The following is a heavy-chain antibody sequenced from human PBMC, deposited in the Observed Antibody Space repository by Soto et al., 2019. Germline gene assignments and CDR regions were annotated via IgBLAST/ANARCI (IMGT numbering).Heavy chain of an antibody. Sequence: PEGSLRLSCATSGFSFGGYWMTWVRQAPGKGLEWVANINQDGSEHFSLDSVKGRLSISRDNAKNTLYLQMNSLRADDTAMYSCARNRTSDFWSVTSSLDYWGQGSLVTVSS. CDR3: ARNRTSDFWSVTSSLDY. CDR1: GFSFGGYW. J-gene: IGHJ4*02. CDR2: INQDGSEH. D-gene: IGHD3-3*01. V-gene: IGHV3-7*03.